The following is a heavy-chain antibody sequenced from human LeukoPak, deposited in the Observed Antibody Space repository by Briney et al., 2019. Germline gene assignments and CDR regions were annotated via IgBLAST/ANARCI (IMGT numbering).Heavy chain of an antibody. CDR1: GYSISSGYY. CDR2: IYHSGST. Sequence: PSETLSLTCAVSGYSISSGYYWGWIRQPPGKGQEWIGSIYHSGSTYYNPSLKSRVTISVDTSKNQFSLKLSSVTAADTAVYYCARHTIFGVVIYNWFDPWGQGTLVTVSS. D-gene: IGHD3-3*01. J-gene: IGHJ5*02. CDR3: ARHTIFGVVIYNWFDP. V-gene: IGHV4-38-2*01.